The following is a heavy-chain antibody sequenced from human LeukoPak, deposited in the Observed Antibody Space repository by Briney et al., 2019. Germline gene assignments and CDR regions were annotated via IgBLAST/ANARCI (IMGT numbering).Heavy chain of an antibody. CDR3: ARDYYYENSGYSCC. CDR2: IYSGGAT. Sequence: GGSLRLSCAASGFSVSTNYMSWVRQAPGKGLEWVSVIYSGGATYYADSVKGRFTISRDNSKNTLYLQMNSLRAEDTAVYYCARDYYYENSGYSCCWGQGTLVTVSS. D-gene: IGHD3-22*01. V-gene: IGHV3-53*01. CDR1: GFSVSTNY. J-gene: IGHJ4*02.